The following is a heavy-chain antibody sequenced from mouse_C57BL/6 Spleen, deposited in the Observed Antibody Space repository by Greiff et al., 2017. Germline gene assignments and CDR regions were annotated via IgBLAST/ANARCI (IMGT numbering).Heavy chain of an antibody. CDR2: IYPSDSET. V-gene: IGHV1-61*01. CDR3: ARSITTAHYYAFDY. CDR1: GYTFTSYW. Sequence: QVQLQQPGAELVRPGSSVKLSCKASGYTFTSYWMDWVKQRPGQGLEWIGNIYPSDSETHYNQKFKDKATLTADKSSSTAYMQLSSLTSEDSAVYYCARSITTAHYYAFDYWGQGTLVTVSS. J-gene: IGHJ4*01. D-gene: IGHD1-1*01.